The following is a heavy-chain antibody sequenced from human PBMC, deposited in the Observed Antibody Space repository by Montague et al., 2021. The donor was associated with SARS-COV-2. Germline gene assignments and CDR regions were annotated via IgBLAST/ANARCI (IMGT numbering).Heavy chain of an antibody. Sequence: SETLSLTCAVSGGSISSSNWWSWLRQPPGKGLEWIGYIYYSGSTXYNPSLKSRVTISVDTSKNQFSLKLSSVTAADTAVYYCARQPTRGITIFGVVTDYGMDVWGQGTTVTVSS. CDR1: GGSISSSNW. CDR2: IYYSGST. V-gene: IGHV4-4*02. D-gene: IGHD3-3*01. J-gene: IGHJ6*02. CDR3: ARQPTRGITIFGVVTDYGMDV.